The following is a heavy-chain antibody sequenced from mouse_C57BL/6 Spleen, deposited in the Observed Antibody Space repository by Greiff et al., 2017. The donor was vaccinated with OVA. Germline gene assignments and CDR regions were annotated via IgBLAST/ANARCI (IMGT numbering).Heavy chain of an antibody. CDR3: ASQHGYYGDYAMDY. CDR1: GYTFTSYW. D-gene: IGHD2-3*01. Sequence: QVQLQQPGAELVRPGSSVKLSCKASGYTFTSYWMHWVKQRPIQGLEWIGNIDPSDSETHYNQKFKDKATLTVDKSSSTAYMQLSSLTSEDSAVYYCASQHGYYGDYAMDYWGQGTSVTVSS. J-gene: IGHJ4*01. V-gene: IGHV1-52*01. CDR2: IDPSDSET.